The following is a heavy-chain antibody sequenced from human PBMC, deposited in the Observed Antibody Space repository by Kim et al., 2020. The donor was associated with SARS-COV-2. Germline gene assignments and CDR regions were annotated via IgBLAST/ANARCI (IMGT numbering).Heavy chain of an antibody. Sequence: PSLKSRVTISVDTSKNQFSLKLSSVTAADTAVYYCASYAVEGRSSWYVYWGQGTLVTVSS. CDR3: ASYAVEGRSSWYVY. J-gene: IGHJ4*02. V-gene: IGHV4-59*01. D-gene: IGHD6-13*01.